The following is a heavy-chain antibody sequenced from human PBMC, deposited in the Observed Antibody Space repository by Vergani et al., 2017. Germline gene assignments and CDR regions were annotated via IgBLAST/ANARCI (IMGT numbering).Heavy chain of an antibody. V-gene: IGHV4-59*12. J-gene: IGHJ4*02. Sequence: QVQLQESGPGLVKPSETLSLTCTVSGGSISSYYWSWIRQPPGKGLEWIGYIYYSGSTNYNPSLKSRVTISVDTSKNQFSLKLTSVTAADTAVYFCARGGNSEDAFDYWGQGTLVTVSS. CDR3: ARGGNSEDAFDY. D-gene: IGHD4-23*01. CDR2: IYYSGST. CDR1: GGSISSYY.